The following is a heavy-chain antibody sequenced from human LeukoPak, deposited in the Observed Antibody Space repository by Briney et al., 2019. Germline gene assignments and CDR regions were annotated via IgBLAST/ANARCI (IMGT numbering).Heavy chain of an antibody. CDR2: IYYSGNT. CDR3: ARQPPATAAFDI. CDR1: GGSISSYY. D-gene: IGHD1-14*01. Sequence: SETLSLTCAVSGGSISSYYWSWIRQPPGKGLEWIAYIYYSGNTNYNPSFKGRVTISVDTSKDQFSLKLSSLAAADTAIYYCARQPPATAAFDIWGQGTMVTVSS. V-gene: IGHV4-59*08. J-gene: IGHJ3*02.